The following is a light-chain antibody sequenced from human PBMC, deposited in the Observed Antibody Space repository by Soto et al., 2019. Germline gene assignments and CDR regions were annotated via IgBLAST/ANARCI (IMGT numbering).Light chain of an antibody. CDR2: EVT. V-gene: IGLV2-14*03. J-gene: IGLJ1*01. Sequence: QSVLTQPASVSGSPGQSITISCTGTSSDVGGYNYVSWYQQHPGKAPKLLIYEVTYRPSGVSNRFSGSKSGNTASLTISGLQAEDEADYFCGSYTSSNTLVFGTGIKVTVL. CDR3: GSYTSSNTLV. CDR1: SSDVGGYNY.